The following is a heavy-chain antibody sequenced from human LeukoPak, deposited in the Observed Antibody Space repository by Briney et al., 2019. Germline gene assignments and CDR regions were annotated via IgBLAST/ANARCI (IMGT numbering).Heavy chain of an antibody. V-gene: IGHV4-4*07. CDR1: GGSISSYY. D-gene: IGHD3-10*01. CDR3: ARGYYYGSGSYESPTYYYMDV. Sequence: SETLSLTCTVSGGSISSYYWSWIRQPAGKGLEWIGRIYTSGSTNYNPSLKSRVTMSVDTSKNQFSLKLRSVTAADTAVYYCARGYYYGSGSYESPTYYYMDVWGKGTTVTVSS. J-gene: IGHJ6*03. CDR2: IYTSGST.